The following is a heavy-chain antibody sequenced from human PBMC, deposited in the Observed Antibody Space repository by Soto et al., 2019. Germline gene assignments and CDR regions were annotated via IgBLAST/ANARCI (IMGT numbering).Heavy chain of an antibody. V-gene: IGHV1-18*01. Sequence: ASVKVSCKASGYTFTSYGISWVRQAPGQGLEWMGWISAYNGNTNYAQKLQGRVTMTTDTSTSTAYMELRSLRSDDTAVYYCARRASPLPGIAAAGLFDPWGQGTLVTVSS. CDR1: GYTFTSYG. CDR3: ARRASPLPGIAAAGLFDP. CDR2: ISAYNGNT. J-gene: IGHJ5*02. D-gene: IGHD6-13*01.